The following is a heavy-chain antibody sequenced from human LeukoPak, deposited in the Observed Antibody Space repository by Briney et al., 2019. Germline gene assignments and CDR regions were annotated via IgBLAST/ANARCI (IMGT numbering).Heavy chain of an antibody. CDR1: GFTFSSYG. CDR2: IREDESEI. Sequence: GGSLRLSCAASGFTFSSYGMDWVRQAPGRGLEWLANIREDESEINYVDSVKGRFTISRDNAKNSLYLQMNSLRAEDTAVYYCARDKLLEYGNWFDPWGQGTLVTVSS. D-gene: IGHD3-10*01. CDR3: ARDKLLEYGNWFDP. J-gene: IGHJ5*02. V-gene: IGHV3-7*01.